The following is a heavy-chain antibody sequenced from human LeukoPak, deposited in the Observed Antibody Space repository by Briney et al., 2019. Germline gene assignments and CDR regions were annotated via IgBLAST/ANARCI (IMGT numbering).Heavy chain of an antibody. V-gene: IGHV4-30-4*01. CDR2: IYYSGST. D-gene: IGHD5-18*01. Sequence: PSETLSLTCTVSGGSISSGDYYWSWIRQPPGKGLEWIGYIYYSGSTYCNPSLKSRATISVDTSKNQFSLKLSSVTAADTAVYYCARVVRGGYSYGIHDYWGQGTLVTVSS. CDR3: ARVVRGGYSYGIHDY. CDR1: GGSISSGDYY. J-gene: IGHJ4*02.